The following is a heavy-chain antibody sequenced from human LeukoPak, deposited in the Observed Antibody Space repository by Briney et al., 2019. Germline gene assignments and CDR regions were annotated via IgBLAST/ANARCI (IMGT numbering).Heavy chain of an antibody. Sequence: SQLLSSTGAIFEDSVSSNSAAWNWISQSPSRGLGWLGRPYYRSKWYNDYAVSVKSRITITPDTSKNQFSLQLNSVTPEDTAVYYCARDLLRLGELSYIPWGQGTLVTVSS. V-gene: IGHV6-1*01. CDR3: ARDLLRLGELSYIP. J-gene: IGHJ5*02. D-gene: IGHD3-16*02. CDR2: PYYRSKWYN. CDR1: EDSVSSNSAA.